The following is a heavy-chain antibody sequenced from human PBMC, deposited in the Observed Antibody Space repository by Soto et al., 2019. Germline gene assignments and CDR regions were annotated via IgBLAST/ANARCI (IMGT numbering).Heavy chain of an antibody. CDR1: GFTFSSYC. CDR2: ISYDGSNK. CDR3: AKDPGTYYDFWSGSYGMDV. Sequence: GGSLRLSCAASGFTFSSYCMHWVRQAPGKGLEWVAVISYDGSNKYYADSVKGRFTISRDNSKNTLYLQMNSLRAEDTAVYYCAKDPGTYYDFWSGSYGMDVWGQGTTVTVSS. V-gene: IGHV3-30*18. J-gene: IGHJ6*02. D-gene: IGHD3-3*01.